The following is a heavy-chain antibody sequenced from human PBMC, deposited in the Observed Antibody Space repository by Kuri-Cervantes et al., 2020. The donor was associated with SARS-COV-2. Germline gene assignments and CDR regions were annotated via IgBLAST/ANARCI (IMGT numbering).Heavy chain of an antibody. D-gene: IGHD6-13*01. CDR3: ARGRAAAGLY. Sequence: SETLSLTCTVSGGSISSGGYYWSWIRQHPGKGLEWIGYIYYSGSTYYNPSLKSRVTISVDTSKNQFSLKLSSVTAADPAVYYCARGRAAAGLYWGQGTLVTVSS. CDR2: IYYSGST. CDR1: GGSISSGGYY. J-gene: IGHJ4*02. V-gene: IGHV4-31*03.